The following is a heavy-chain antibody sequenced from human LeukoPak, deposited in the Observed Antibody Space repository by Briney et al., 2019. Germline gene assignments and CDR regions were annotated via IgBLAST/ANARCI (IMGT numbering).Heavy chain of an antibody. D-gene: IGHD1-26*01. CDR1: GYTFTSYD. Sequence: ASVKVSCKASGYTFTSYDINWVRQATGQGLEWMGWMNPNSGNTGYAQKFQGRVTMTRNTSISTAYMELSSLRSEDTAVYYCARVSGSYGFNWFDPWGQGTLVTVSS. CDR3: ARVSGSYGFNWFDP. V-gene: IGHV1-8*01. CDR2: MNPNSGNT. J-gene: IGHJ5*02.